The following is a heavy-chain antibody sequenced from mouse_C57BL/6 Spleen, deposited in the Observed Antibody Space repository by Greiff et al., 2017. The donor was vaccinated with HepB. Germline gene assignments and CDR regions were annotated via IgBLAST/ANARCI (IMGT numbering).Heavy chain of an antibody. D-gene: IGHD3-2*02. CDR3: ARVETAQNYFDY. V-gene: IGHV1-55*01. CDR2: IYPGSGST. J-gene: IGHJ2*01. CDR1: GYTFTSYW. Sequence: QVQLKQSGAELVKPGASVKMSCKASGYTFTSYWITWVKQRPGQGLEWIGDIYPGSGSTNYNEKFKSKATLTVDTSSSTAYMQLSSLTSEDSAVYYCARVETAQNYFDYWGQGTTLTVSS.